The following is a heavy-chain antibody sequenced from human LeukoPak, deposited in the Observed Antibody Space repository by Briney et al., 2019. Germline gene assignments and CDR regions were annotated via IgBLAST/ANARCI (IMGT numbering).Heavy chain of an antibody. CDR3: ARDARGWSGFDY. J-gene: IGHJ4*02. Sequence: SETLSLTCSVSGGSISSYYWSWIRQPAGKGREWIGRIYTTGNTDYNPSLKSRITMSVETSKNQFSLNLSSVTAADTAVYYCARDARGWSGFDYWGQGTLVTVSS. CDR1: GGSISSYY. D-gene: IGHD3-3*01. V-gene: IGHV4-4*07. CDR2: IYTTGNT.